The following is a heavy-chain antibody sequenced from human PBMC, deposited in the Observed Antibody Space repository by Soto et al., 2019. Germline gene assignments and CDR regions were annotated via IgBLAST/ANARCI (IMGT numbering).Heavy chain of an antibody. CDR3: ARERGVTTNDAFDV. CDR2: IYYSGST. V-gene: IGHV4-59*01. CDR1: GGSIGYYC. Sequence: PSETLSLTCTVSGGSIGYYCWTWIRQPPGKGLEWIGFIYYSGSTNYNPSLKSRVTMSVDTSKNRFSLKLTSVTAADTAVYYCARERGVTTNDAFDVWGRGAMVTVSS. J-gene: IGHJ3*01. D-gene: IGHD4-17*01.